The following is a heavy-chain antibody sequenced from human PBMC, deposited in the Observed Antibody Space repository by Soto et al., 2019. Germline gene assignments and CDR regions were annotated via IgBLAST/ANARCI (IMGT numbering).Heavy chain of an antibody. CDR3: ARDLHGRSSAQTLGWFDP. CDR1: GYTFTSYG. D-gene: IGHD6-6*01. Sequence: QVQLVQSGAEVKKPGASVKVSCKASGYTFTSYGISWVRQAPGQGLEWMGWISAYNGNTNYAQKLQGRVTMTTDTSTSTAYMELRSLRSDDTAVYYCARDLHGRSSAQTLGWFDPWGQGTLVTVSS. CDR2: ISAYNGNT. J-gene: IGHJ5*02. V-gene: IGHV1-18*01.